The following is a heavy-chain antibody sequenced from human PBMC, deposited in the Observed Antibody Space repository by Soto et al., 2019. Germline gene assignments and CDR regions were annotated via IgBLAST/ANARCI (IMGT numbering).Heavy chain of an antibody. J-gene: IGHJ6*03. CDR3: AHTRRNSSSVGNYYYYYMDV. D-gene: IGHD6-6*01. Sequence: SGPTLVNPTQTLTLTCTFSGFSLSTSGVGVGWIRQPPGKALEWLALIYWDDDKRYSPSLKSRLTITKDTSKNQVVLTMTNMDPVDTATYYCAHTRRNSSSVGNYYYYYMDVWGKGTTVTVSS. CDR2: IYWDDDK. CDR1: GFSLSTSGVG. V-gene: IGHV2-5*02.